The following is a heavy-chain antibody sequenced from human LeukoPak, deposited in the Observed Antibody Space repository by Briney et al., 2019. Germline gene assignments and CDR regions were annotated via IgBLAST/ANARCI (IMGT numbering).Heavy chain of an antibody. CDR2: IYHSGST. CDR1: GGSISSGGYS. J-gene: IGHJ5*02. V-gene: IGHV4-30-2*01. Sequence: SETLSLTCAVSGGSISSGGYSWSWIRQPPGKGLEWIGYIYHSGSTYYNPSLKSRVTISVDRSKNQFSLKLSSVTAADTAVYYCAREPASGWLDPWGQGTLVTVSS. CDR3: AREPASGWLDP.